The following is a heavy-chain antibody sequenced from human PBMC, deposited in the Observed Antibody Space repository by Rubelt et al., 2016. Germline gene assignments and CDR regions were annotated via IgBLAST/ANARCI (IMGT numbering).Heavy chain of an antibody. D-gene: IGHD2-8*02. J-gene: IGHJ4*02. Sequence: QVQLVQSGAEVKKPGASVKVSCKASGYTFTSYGISWVRQAPGQGLEWMGWINTNTGNPTYAQGFQGRFVSSLDTSVSTAYLQISSLKAEDTAVYYCARGSGGTGVDYWGQGTLVTVSS. CDR3: ARGSGGTGVDY. V-gene: IGHV7-4-1*02. CDR2: INTNTGNP. CDR1: GYTFTSYG.